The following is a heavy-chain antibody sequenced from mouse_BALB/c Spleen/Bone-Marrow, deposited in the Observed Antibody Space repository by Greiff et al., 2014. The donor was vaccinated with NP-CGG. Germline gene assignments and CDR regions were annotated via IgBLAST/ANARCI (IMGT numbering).Heavy chain of an antibody. J-gene: IGHJ4*01. CDR1: GYTFTSYI. D-gene: IGHD2-3*01. CDR2: INPYNDGT. Sequence: VQLQQSGPGLVKPGASVKMSCKASGYTFTSYIMHWGKQKLGQGLEWIGYINPYNDGTKYNEKFKGKATLTSDKSSSTAYMELSSLTSEDSAVYYCARRWLPYAMDYWGQGTSVTVSS. CDR3: ARRWLPYAMDY. V-gene: IGHV1-14*01.